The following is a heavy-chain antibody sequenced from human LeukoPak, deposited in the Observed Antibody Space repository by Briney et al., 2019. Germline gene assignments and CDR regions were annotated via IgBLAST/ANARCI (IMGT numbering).Heavy chain of an antibody. CDR3: XRVGYIGSSWLFDY. Sequence: SETLSLTCTVSGGSINSYYWSWVRQPAGKGLEWIGRIYTTGTTNYNPSLSSRLTMSVDTSKNQFSLNLKSVTAADTAVQYCXRVGYIGSSWLFDYWGQGTLVTVSS. CDR2: IYTTGTT. V-gene: IGHV4-4*07. CDR1: GGSINSYY. D-gene: IGHD1-26*01. J-gene: IGHJ4*02.